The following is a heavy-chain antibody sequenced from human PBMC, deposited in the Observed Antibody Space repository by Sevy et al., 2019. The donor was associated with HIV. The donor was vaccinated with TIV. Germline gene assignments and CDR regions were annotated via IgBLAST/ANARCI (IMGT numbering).Heavy chain of an antibody. CDR2: ISSNGDNA. J-gene: IGHJ4*02. CDR3: ARVPEWELTSFLSH. D-gene: IGHD3-9*01. Sequence: GGSLRLSCAASGFAFRTYAFHWVRQAPGRGLEWVGLISSNGDNAFYANSVRGRFTISRDNSMNTLYLELNNLTPDDTAVYYCARVPEWELTSFLSHWGQGTLVTVSS. V-gene: IGHV3-30-3*01. CDR1: GFAFRTYA.